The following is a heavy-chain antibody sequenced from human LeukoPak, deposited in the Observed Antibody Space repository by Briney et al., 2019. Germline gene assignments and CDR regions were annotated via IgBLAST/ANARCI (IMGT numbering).Heavy chain of an antibody. CDR3: AKTKGVFEDSDMGS. J-gene: IGHJ5*02. Sequence: PGGSLRLSCAASGFTFSSYSMHWVRQAPGKGLEWVAVISYDGSNKYYADSVKGRFTISRDNSKNTLYLQMNSLRAEDTAVYYCAKTKGVFEDSDMGSWGQGTLVTVSS. CDR2: ISYDGSNK. CDR1: GFTFSSYS. D-gene: IGHD3-22*01. V-gene: IGHV3-30*18.